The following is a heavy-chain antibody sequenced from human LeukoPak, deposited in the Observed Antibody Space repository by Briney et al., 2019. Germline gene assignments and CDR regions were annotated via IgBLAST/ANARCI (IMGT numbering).Heavy chain of an antibody. CDR3: ARSGSYYGY. V-gene: IGHV3-15*01. CDR1: GSTFSSAW. CDR2: IKSKTDGGTT. J-gene: IGHJ4*02. D-gene: IGHD1-26*01. Sequence: GGSLRLSCAASGSTFSSAWMSWVRQAPGKGLEWVGRIKSKTDGGTTDYAAPVKGRFTISRDDSKNTLYLQMNSLRAEDTAVYYCARSGSYYGYWGQGTLVTVSS.